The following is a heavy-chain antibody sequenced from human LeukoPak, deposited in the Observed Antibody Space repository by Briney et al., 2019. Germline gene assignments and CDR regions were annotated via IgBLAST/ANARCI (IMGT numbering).Heavy chain of an antibody. CDR1: GGTFSSYA. Sequence: SVKVSCKASGGTFSSYAISWVRQAPRQGLEWMGGIIPIFGTANYAQKFQGRVTITADESTSTAYMELSSLRSEDTAVYYCARGRSIVVVPAAFDYWGQGTLVTVSS. J-gene: IGHJ4*02. CDR2: IIPIFGTA. CDR3: ARGRSIVVVPAAFDY. D-gene: IGHD2-2*01. V-gene: IGHV1-69*13.